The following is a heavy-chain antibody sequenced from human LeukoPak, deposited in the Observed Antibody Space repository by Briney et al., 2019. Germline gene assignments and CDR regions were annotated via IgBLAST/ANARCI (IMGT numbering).Heavy chain of an antibody. Sequence: SGTLSLTCTVSGGSISSSSYYWGWIRQPPGKGLEWIGSIYYSGSTYYNPSLKSRVTISVDTSKNQFSLKLSSVTAADTAVYYCARQEDTAMVLGDYWGQGTLVTVSS. D-gene: IGHD5-18*01. J-gene: IGHJ4*02. CDR2: IYYSGST. V-gene: IGHV4-39*01. CDR3: ARQEDTAMVLGDY. CDR1: GGSISSSSYY.